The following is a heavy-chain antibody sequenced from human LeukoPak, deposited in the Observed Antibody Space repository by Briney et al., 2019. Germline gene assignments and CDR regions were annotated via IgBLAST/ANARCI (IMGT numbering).Heavy chain of an antibody. Sequence: PGGSLRLSCAASGFTFSNYWMHWVRQAPGKGLVWVSRVYSDGSSAIYADSVRGRFTISRDNAKNTLYLQMNSLTTEDTAVYYCAREPVVVPAATDAFDIWGQGTMVTVSS. J-gene: IGHJ3*02. CDR2: VYSDGSSA. CDR1: GFTFSNYW. V-gene: IGHV3-74*01. D-gene: IGHD2-2*01. CDR3: AREPVVVPAATDAFDI.